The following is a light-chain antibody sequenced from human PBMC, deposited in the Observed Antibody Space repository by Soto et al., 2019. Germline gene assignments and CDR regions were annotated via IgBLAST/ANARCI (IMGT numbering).Light chain of an antibody. V-gene: IGKV1-6*01. CDR1: HAIGNA. CDR2: GAS. J-gene: IGKJ1*01. Sequence: IQLTQSPSSLSASVGDRVTISCRATHAIGNALCWYHHKPGKPPKILIYGASNFQSGVPPRFSGSGSGTDFTLAISSLQPEDSATYYCLQDINYQWTFGQGTKVDIK. CDR3: LQDINYQWT.